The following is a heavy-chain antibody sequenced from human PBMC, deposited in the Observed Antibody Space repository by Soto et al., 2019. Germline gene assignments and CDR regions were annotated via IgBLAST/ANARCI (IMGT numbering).Heavy chain of an antibody. Sequence: QVQLVESGGGVVQPGRSLTLTCAASGFTFSDYGMHWVRQAPGRGLEWVAVTSHDGKDKYYADSVKGRFTISRDNFRNTLDLQMNSLRAEDSAVYYCTKDLSSGWYGGPATWGQGALVTVSS. V-gene: IGHV3-30*18. CDR2: TSHDGKDK. J-gene: IGHJ4*02. D-gene: IGHD6-19*01. CDR1: GFTFSDYG. CDR3: TKDLSSGWYGGPAT.